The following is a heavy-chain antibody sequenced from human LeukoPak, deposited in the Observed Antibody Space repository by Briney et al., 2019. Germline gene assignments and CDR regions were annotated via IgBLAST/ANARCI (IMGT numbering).Heavy chain of an antibody. Sequence: GGSLRLSCAASGFTFSSYAMSWVRQAPGKGLEWVSAISGSGGSTYYADSVKGRFTISRDNSKNTLYLQMNSLRAEDTAVYYCARAVYGDYASYYYYMDVWGKGTTVTVSS. CDR3: ARAVYGDYASYYYYMDV. V-gene: IGHV3-23*01. CDR2: ISGSGGST. D-gene: IGHD4-17*01. CDR1: GFTFSSYA. J-gene: IGHJ6*03.